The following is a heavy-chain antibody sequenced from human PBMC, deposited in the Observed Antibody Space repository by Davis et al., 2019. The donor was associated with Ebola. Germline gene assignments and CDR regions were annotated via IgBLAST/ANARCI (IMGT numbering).Heavy chain of an antibody. CDR3: AKSPSIVVVPAATRVFDY. J-gene: IGHJ4*02. CDR1: GFTFSSYA. CDR2: ISGSGGST. D-gene: IGHD2-2*01. V-gene: IGHV3-23*01. Sequence: PGGSLRLSCAASGFTFSSYAMSWVRQAPGKGLEWVSAISGSGGSTYYADSVKGRFTISRDSSKNTLYLQMNSLRAEDTAVYYCAKSPSIVVVPAATRVFDYWGQGTLVTVSS.